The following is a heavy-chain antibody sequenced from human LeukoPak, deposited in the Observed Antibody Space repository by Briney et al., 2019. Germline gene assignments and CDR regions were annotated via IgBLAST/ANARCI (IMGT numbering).Heavy chain of an antibody. CDR1: GFIFSNYA. D-gene: IGHD3-9*01. CDR3: AKWGDYDILTGYYDSDY. V-gene: IGHV3-23*01. CDR2: ITGSDDIT. J-gene: IGHJ4*02. Sequence: GASLRLSCAASGFIFSNYAMSWVRQAPGKGLEWVSAITGSDDITYYADSVKGRFTISRDNSKNTLYLQVNSPRAEDTAIYYCAKWGDYDILTGYYDSDYWGQGTLVTVSS.